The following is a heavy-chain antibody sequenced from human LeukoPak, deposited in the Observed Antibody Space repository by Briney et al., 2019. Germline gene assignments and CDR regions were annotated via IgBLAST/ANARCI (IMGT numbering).Heavy chain of an antibody. CDR1: GYTFTSYY. CDR3: ASDNTYYYDSSGPPQN. D-gene: IGHD3-22*01. CDR2: INPSGGST. J-gene: IGHJ4*02. V-gene: IGHV1-46*01. Sequence: ASVKVSCKASGYTFTSYYMHWVRQAPGQGLEWMGIINPSGGSTSYAQKFQGRVTMTRDTSTSTVYMELSSLRSEDTAVYYCASDNTYYYDSSGPPQNWGQGTLVTVSS.